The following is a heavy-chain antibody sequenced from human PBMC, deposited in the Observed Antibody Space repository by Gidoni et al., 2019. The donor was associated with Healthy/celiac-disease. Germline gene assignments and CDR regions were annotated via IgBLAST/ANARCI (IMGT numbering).Heavy chain of an antibody. CDR2: ISWNSGSI. CDR3: AKVSPYYDILTGYYEYYFDY. Sequence: EVQLVESGGGLVQPGRSLRLSCAASGFTFDDYAMHWVRQAPGKGLEWVSGISWNSGSIGYADSVKGRFTISRDNAKNSLYLQMNSLRAEDTALYYCAKVSPYYDILTGYYEYYFDYWGQGTLVTVSS. J-gene: IGHJ4*02. D-gene: IGHD3-9*01. CDR1: GFTFDDYA. V-gene: IGHV3-9*01.